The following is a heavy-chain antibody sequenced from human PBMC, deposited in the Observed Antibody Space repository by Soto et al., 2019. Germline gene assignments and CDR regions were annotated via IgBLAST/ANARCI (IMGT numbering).Heavy chain of an antibody. Sequence: QVQLVQSGAEVKKPGASVKVSCKASGYTFTSYEINWVRQATGQGLEWMGWMNPNSGDTGYAQKFQGRVTMTRDTSIGTAYMELTSLRSEDMAVYYCARGQSGYSSGWSPNDYWGQGTLVTVSS. CDR3: ARGQSGYSSGWSPNDY. CDR2: MNPNSGDT. J-gene: IGHJ4*02. D-gene: IGHD6-19*01. CDR1: GYTFTSYE. V-gene: IGHV1-8*01.